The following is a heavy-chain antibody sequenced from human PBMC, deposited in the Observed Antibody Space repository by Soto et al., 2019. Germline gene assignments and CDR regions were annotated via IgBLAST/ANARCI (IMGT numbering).Heavy chain of an antibody. D-gene: IGHD2-15*01. J-gene: IGHJ2*01. Sequence: QVQLVQSGAEVKKPGASVKVSCQASGYTFTNYAISWVRQAPGQGLEWMGWISASTRNTDQAQNFQGRVTMTIDTSTNTANMELRSLRSDDTAVYYCARCYCSVGSCYACWHFDLWGRGTLLTVSS. CDR3: ARCYCSVGSCYACWHFDL. V-gene: IGHV1-18*01. CDR1: GYTFTNYA. CDR2: ISASTRNT.